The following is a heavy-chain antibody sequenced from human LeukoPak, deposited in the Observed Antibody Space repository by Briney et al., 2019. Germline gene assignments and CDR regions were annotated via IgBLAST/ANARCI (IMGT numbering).Heavy chain of an antibody. Sequence: PGGSLRLSCAASGFTFNSYAMSWVLQAPGKGLEWVSGIRGSGGSTYYADSVKGRFTISRDNSKNTLYLQMNSLRAEDTAVYYCAKLGGAPRFLVAATLGGKGDDYWGQGTLVTASS. V-gene: IGHV3-23*01. CDR1: GFTFNSYA. D-gene: IGHD1-26*01. CDR2: IRGSGGST. J-gene: IGHJ4*02. CDR3: AKLGGAPRFLVAATLGGKGDDY.